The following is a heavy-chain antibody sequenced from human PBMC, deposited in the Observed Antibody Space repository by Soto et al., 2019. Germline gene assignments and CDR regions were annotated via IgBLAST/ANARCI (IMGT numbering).Heavy chain of an antibody. CDR2: ISAYNGNT. CDR1: GYTFTSYG. J-gene: IGHJ4*02. Sequence: ASVKVSCKASGYTFTSYGISWVRQAPGQGLEWMGRISAYNGNTNYAQKFQGRVTMTADTSTSTAYMELSSLRSEDTAVYYCARIAARPFDYWGQGTLVTVSS. V-gene: IGHV1-18*01. D-gene: IGHD6-6*01. CDR3: ARIAARPFDY.